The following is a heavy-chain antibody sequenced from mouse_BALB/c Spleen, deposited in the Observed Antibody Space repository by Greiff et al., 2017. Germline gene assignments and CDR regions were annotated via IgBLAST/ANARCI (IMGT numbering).Heavy chain of an antibody. Sequence: QVQLQQSGAELVRPGTSVKISCKASGYTFTNYWLGWVKQRPGHGLEWIGDIYPGGGYTNYNEKFKGKATLTADTSSSTAYMQLSSLTSEDSAVYFCARETMITKGVLDYWGQGTTLSVSS. D-gene: IGHD2-4*01. CDR1: GYTFTNYW. CDR3: ARETMITKGVLDY. CDR2: IYPGGGYT. V-gene: IGHV1-63*02. J-gene: IGHJ2*01.